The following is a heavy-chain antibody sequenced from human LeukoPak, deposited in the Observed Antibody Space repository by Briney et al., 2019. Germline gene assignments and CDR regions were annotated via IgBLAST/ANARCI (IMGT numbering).Heavy chain of an antibody. Sequence: ASVRLSCKASGYTFTSYGISWVRQAPGQGLEWMGWISAYNGNTNYAQKLQGRVTMTTDTSTSTAYMELRSLRSDDTAVYYCARSDSSGYSYYWGQGTLVTVSS. D-gene: IGHD3-22*01. J-gene: IGHJ4*02. V-gene: IGHV1-18*01. CDR2: ISAYNGNT. CDR3: ARSDSSGYSYY. CDR1: GYTFTSYG.